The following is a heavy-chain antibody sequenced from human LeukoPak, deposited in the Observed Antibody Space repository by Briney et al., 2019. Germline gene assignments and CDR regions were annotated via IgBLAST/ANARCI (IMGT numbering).Heavy chain of an antibody. CDR2: IYTTGTT. CDR1: SGSIRSYY. J-gene: IGHJ4*02. CDR3: GRQGYTASYYFFDY. D-gene: IGHD1-26*01. Sequence: KTSETLSLTCTVFSGSIRSYYWGWVRQPPGKGLEWIGRIYTTGTTQYNPSLKSRVTMSVDTSTNQFSLNLRSMTAADMAVYYCGRQGYTASYYFFDYWSQGTLVAVS. V-gene: IGHV4-4*07.